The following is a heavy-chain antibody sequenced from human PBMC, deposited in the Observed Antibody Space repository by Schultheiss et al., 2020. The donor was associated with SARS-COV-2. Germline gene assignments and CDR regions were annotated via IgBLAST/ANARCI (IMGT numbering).Heavy chain of an antibody. CDR3: ARGQLSDGGYLNYFDY. D-gene: IGHD3-22*01. V-gene: IGHV4-34*01. CDR2: INHSGST. J-gene: IGHJ4*02. CDR1: GGSFSGYY. Sequence: SETLSLTCAVYGGSFSGYYWSWIRQPPGKGLEWIGEINHSGSTNYNPSLKSRVTISVDTSKNQFSLKLSSVTAADTAVYYCARGQLSDGGYLNYFDYWGQGTLVTVSS.